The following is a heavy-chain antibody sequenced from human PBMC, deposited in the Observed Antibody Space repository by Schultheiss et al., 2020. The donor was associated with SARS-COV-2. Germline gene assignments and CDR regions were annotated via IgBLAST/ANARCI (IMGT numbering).Heavy chain of an antibody. CDR1: GFTFSSYE. D-gene: IGHD5-12*01. CDR2: ISSSGSTI. V-gene: IGHV3-48*03. Sequence: GGSLRLSCAASGFTFSSYEMNWVRQAPGKGLEWVSYISSSGSTIYYADSVKGRFTISRDNAKNSLYLQMNSLRAEDTAVYYCARDQKWLRNDGEFDYWGQGTLVTVSS. CDR3: ARDQKWLRNDGEFDY. J-gene: IGHJ4*02.